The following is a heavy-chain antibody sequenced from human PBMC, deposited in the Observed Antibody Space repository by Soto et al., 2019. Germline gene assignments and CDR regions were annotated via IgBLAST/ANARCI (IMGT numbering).Heavy chain of an antibody. V-gene: IGHV1-69*13. CDR1: GGTFSSYA. Sequence: SVKVSCKASGGTFSSYAISWVRQAPGQGLEWMGGIIPIFGTANYAQKFQGRVTITADESTSTAYMELSSLRSEDTDVYYCARDRASYCSGGSCYYYYYMDVWGKGTTVTVSS. J-gene: IGHJ6*03. D-gene: IGHD2-15*01. CDR2: IIPIFGTA. CDR3: ARDRASYCSGGSCYYYYYMDV.